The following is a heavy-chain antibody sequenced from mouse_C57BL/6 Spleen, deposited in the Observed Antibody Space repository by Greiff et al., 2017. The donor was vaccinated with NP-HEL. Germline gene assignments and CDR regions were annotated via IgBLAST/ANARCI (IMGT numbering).Heavy chain of an antibody. CDR1: GYTFTSYW. Sequence: VQLQQPGAELVRPGSSVKLSCKASGYTFTSYWMDWVKQRPGQGLEWLDNIYPSDSETHYNQKFKDKATLTVDKSSSTADMQLSSLTSEDSAVYYCARRENWDYFDYWGQGTTLTVSS. J-gene: IGHJ2*01. CDR3: ARRENWDYFDY. D-gene: IGHD4-1*01. CDR2: IYPSDSET. V-gene: IGHV1-61*01.